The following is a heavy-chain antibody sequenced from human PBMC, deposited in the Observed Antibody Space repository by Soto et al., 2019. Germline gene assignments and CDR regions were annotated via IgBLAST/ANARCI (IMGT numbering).Heavy chain of an antibody. J-gene: IGHJ6*02. CDR2: IVPMYGTP. V-gene: IGHV1-69*01. Sequence: QVQLEQSGAEVKKAGSSVRVSCQASGGTFRSYGISWVRQAPGQGLEWMGGIVPMYGTPNYEQRFLGRVTITADQTTSTAYMDLSSLRSEDTAVYYCARAVGVGALSYGMDVWGQGTTVTVSS. CDR3: ARAVGVGALSYGMDV. D-gene: IGHD1-26*01. CDR1: GGTFRSYG.